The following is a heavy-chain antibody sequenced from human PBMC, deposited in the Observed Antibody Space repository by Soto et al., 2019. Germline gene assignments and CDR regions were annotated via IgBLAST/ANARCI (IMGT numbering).Heavy chain of an antibody. CDR3: ARAPYSGYDWPSLQYYFDY. D-gene: IGHD5-12*01. V-gene: IGHV5-51*01. CDR2: IYPDDSDT. CDR1: GYSFTSSW. J-gene: IGHJ4*02. Sequence: GESLKISCKGSGYSFTSSWVAWVRQMPGKGLEWMGIIYPDDSDTRYSPSFQGQVTISADKSISTAYLQWNSLKASDTAMYYCARAPYSGYDWPSLQYYFDYWGQGTLVTVSS.